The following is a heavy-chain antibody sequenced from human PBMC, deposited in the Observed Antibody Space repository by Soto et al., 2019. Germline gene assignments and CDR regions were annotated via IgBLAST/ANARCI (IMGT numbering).Heavy chain of an antibody. Sequence: EMQLLESGGDLVQPGGSLRLSCAASGFTFSSYAMTWVRQAPGKGLVYISAISGSGDTTYYADSMKGRFTVSRDNSKNTLYLQIISLRAEDTAIYYCAKDRDDIGMVDAFGIWGQGTMVTVSS. CDR1: GFTFSSYA. CDR3: AKDRDDIGMVDAFGI. CDR2: ISGSGDTT. J-gene: IGHJ3*02. D-gene: IGHD3-3*01. V-gene: IGHV3-23*01.